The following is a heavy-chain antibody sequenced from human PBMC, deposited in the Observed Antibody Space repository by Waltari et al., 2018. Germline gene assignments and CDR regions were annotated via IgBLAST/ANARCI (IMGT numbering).Heavy chain of an antibody. CDR2: INPNSGGT. CDR3: ARAERVLRPNNNWFDP. CDR1: GYTFTDYF. V-gene: IGHV1-2*02. D-gene: IGHD3-10*01. Sequence: QVQLVQSGAEVKKPGASVKVSCKASGYTFTDYFIHWARQAPGQGLEWMGWINPNSGGTNYAQKFQGRVTMTRDTSISTAYMDLSRLTSDDTAVYYCARAERVLRPNNNWFDPWGQGTLVTVSS. J-gene: IGHJ5*02.